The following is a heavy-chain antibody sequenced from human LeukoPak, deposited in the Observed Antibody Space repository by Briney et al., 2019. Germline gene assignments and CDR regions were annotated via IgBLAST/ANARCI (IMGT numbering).Heavy chain of an antibody. J-gene: IGHJ4*02. D-gene: IGHD3-9*01. CDR1: GGTFSSYT. CDR3: AREEGAYDILDY. CDR2: IIPILGIA. Sequence: ASVKVSFKASGGTFSSYTISWVRQAPGQGPEWMGRIIPILGIANYAQKFQCRVTITADKSTSTAYMELSSLRSEVTAVYYCAREEGAYDILDYWGQGTLVTVSS. V-gene: IGHV1-69*02.